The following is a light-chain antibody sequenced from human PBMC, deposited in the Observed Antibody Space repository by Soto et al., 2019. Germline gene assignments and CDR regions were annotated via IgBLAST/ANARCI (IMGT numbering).Light chain of an antibody. CDR3: QQRGSWPLT. V-gene: IGKV3-11*01. J-gene: IGKJ4*01. Sequence: EIVLTQSPATLSLSPGERAILSCRASQSVSGYLAWYQQTPGQAPRLLIYDTSNRAPGIPARFSGSGSGTDFTLTISSLEPEDFAVYYCQQRGSWPLTFGGGTKVEIK. CDR2: DTS. CDR1: QSVSGY.